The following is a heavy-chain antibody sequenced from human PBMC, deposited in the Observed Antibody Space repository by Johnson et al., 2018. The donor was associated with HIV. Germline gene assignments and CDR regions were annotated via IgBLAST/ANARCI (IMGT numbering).Heavy chain of an antibody. CDR3: ARRDDIRNGAFDI. J-gene: IGHJ3*02. Sequence: QVQLVESGGGLVKPGGSLRLSCAAYGFTFNTYGMHWVRQAPVKGLEWVAFIRYDGSNKYYADSVKGRFTISRDNSKNTLYLKMNSLRAEDTAVYYCARRDDIRNGAFDIWGQGTMVTVSS. CDR2: IRYDGSNK. D-gene: IGHD3-22*01. CDR1: GFTFNTYG. V-gene: IGHV3-30*02.